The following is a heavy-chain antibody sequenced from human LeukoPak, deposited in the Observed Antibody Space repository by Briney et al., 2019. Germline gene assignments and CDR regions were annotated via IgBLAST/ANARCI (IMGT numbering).Heavy chain of an antibody. CDR3: ARGPSSQLRADY. V-gene: IGHV3-48*01. CDR2: ISSSATTI. J-gene: IGHJ4*02. CDR1: GFIFSSYS. Sequence: GGSLRLSCAASGFIFSSYSMNWVRQAPGKGLQWVSYISSSATTIYYADSVEGRFTVSRDNAKNSLYLQMNSLTAEDTAIYYCARGPSSQLRADYWGQGTLVTVSS. D-gene: IGHD1-1*01.